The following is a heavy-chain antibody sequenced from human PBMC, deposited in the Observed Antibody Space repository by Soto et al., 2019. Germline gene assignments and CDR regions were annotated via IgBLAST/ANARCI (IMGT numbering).Heavy chain of an antibody. D-gene: IGHD5-18*01. Sequence: EVQLLESGGALVQPGGSLRLSCAASGFTFSTYAMTWVRQAPGKGLEWVASLTNTGDSTHYPDSVKGRFTISRDNSTNTMYLQMSSLRAEDTAVHYCARGGPRDGYRDLDYWGQGTQVTVSS. CDR3: ARGGPRDGYRDLDY. V-gene: IGHV3-23*01. CDR1: GFTFSTYA. J-gene: IGHJ4*02. CDR2: LTNTGDST.